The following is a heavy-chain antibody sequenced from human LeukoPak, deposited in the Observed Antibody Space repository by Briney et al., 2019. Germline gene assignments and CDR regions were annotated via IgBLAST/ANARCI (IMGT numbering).Heavy chain of an antibody. CDR1: GYTFTSYD. CDR2: INPSSGNT. Sequence: GASVKVSCKASGYTFTSYDINWVRQASGQGLEWMGWINPSSGNTVYAQNFQGRVTMTRTTSISTAYMELSSLRSEDTAVYYCTTGGGRTHYSDYWGQGTLVTVSS. V-gene: IGHV1-8*01. J-gene: IGHJ4*02. D-gene: IGHD3-16*01. CDR3: TTGGGRTHYSDY.